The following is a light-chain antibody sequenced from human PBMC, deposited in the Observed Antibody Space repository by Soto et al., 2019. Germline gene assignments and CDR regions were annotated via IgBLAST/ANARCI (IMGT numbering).Light chain of an antibody. V-gene: IGLV1-40*01. Sequence: QSVLTQPPSVSGAPGQRVTISCTGSSSNIGAGYDVHWYQQLPGTAPKLLIYGNSNRPSGVPDRFSGSKSGTSASLAITGTQAEDEADYYCQSYDSSLSAPVFGTGTKVTVL. J-gene: IGLJ1*01. CDR3: QSYDSSLSAPV. CDR1: SSNIGAGYD. CDR2: GNS.